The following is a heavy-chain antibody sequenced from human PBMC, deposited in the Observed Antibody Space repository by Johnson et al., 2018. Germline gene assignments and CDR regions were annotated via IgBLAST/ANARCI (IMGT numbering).Heavy chain of an antibody. CDR3: AKVTTYYYGSGIRYYYGMDV. J-gene: IGHJ6*02. CDR2: ISYDGSNK. D-gene: IGHD3-10*01. V-gene: IGHV3-30*18. Sequence: QVQLVQSGGGVVQPGRSLRLSCAASGFTFSSYGMHWVRQAPGKGLEWVAVISYDGSNKYYADSVKGRFTISRDNSKTTLYLQMNSLGPEDTAVYYCAKVTTYYYGSGIRYYYGMDVWGQGTTVTVSS. CDR1: GFTFSSYG.